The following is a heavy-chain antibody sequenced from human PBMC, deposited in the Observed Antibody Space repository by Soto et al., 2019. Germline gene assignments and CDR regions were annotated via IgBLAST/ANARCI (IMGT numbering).Heavy chain of an antibody. CDR1: GGSISSSSYY. Sequence: SETLSLTCTVSGGSISSSSYYWGWIRQPPGKGLEWIGSIYYSGSTYYNPSLKSRVTISVDTSKNQFSLKLSSVTAADTAVYYCAIVGIAAAPNYYYYYMDVWGKGTTVTVSS. V-gene: IGHV4-39*01. J-gene: IGHJ6*03. CDR2: IYYSGST. D-gene: IGHD6-13*01. CDR3: AIVGIAAAPNYYYYYMDV.